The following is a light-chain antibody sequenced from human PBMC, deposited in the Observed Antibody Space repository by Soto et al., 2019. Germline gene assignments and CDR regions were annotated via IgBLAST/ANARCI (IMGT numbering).Light chain of an antibody. Sequence: QSALTQPASVSGSPGQSITISCTGTSSDVGAYTYVSWYQQHPGKAPKLMIYEVSNRPSGVSNRFSGSKSGNTASLTISGLQAEDEADYYCSSHTTTSSLVFGGGTKLTVL. V-gene: IGLV2-14*01. CDR3: SSHTTTSSLV. CDR1: SSDVGAYTY. J-gene: IGLJ2*01. CDR2: EVS.